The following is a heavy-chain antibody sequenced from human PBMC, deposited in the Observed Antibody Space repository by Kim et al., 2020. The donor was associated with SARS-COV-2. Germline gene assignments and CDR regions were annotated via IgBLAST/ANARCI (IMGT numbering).Heavy chain of an antibody. CDR2: ISYDGRNK. J-gene: IGHJ6*02. Sequence: GGSLRLSCAASGLNFDSSAMNWVRQTPGKGLEWVAVISYDGRNKDYADSVKGRFTISRDNSKNTLYLEMNSLRVEDTALYYCARENYYDSMTLTDYYNGMDVWGQGTTVTVSS. CDR1: GLNFDSSA. CDR3: ARENYYDSMTLTDYYNGMDV. D-gene: IGHD3-10*01. V-gene: IGHV3-30-3*01.